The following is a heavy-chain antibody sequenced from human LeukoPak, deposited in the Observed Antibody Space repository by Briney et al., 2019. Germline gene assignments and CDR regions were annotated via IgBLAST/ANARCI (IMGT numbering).Heavy chain of an antibody. V-gene: IGHV1-46*03. D-gene: IGHD1-26*01. CDR3: ASWYSGSYDGWTELYFQH. J-gene: IGHJ1*01. CDR1: GGTFSSYA. Sequence: GSSVKVSCKASGGTFSSYAISWVRQAPGQGLEWMGIINPSGGSTSYAQKFQGRVTMTRDTSTSTVYMELSSLRSEDTAVYYCASWYSGSYDGWTELYFQHWGQGTLVTVSS. CDR2: INPSGGST.